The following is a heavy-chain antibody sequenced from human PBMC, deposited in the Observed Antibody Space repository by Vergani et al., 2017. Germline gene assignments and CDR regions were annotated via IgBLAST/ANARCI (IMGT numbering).Heavy chain of an antibody. V-gene: IGHV4-61*02. CDR3: ARNGYTYGPLDGYYYYMDV. D-gene: IGHD5-12*01. Sequence: QVHLNEAGPGLVKPSQTLSLTCTVSGASITSGSFYWSWIRQPAGMGLEWIGHIYVNGITKYNPSLKSRVTMSVDTSKKQFSLRLTSVTAADTAVYYCARNGYTYGPLDGYYYYMDVWGKGITVTVSS. CDR1: GASITSGSFY. CDR2: IYVNGIT. J-gene: IGHJ6*03.